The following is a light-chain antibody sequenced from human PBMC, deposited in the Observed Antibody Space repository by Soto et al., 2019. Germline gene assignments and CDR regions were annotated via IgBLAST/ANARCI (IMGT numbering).Light chain of an antibody. J-gene: IGKJ5*01. Sequence: PGERATLSCRASLSFSGYLAWYRQKPGQAPRLLIYDASKRATGIPARFSGWGSGTDFTLTISSLEPEDFAVYYCQQRSNWPPVITFGQGTRLEIK. CDR1: LSFSGY. CDR3: QQRSNWPPVIT. CDR2: DAS. V-gene: IGKV3-11*01.